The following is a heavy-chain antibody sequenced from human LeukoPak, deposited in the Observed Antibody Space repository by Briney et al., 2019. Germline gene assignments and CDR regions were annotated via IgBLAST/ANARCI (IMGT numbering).Heavy chain of an antibody. Sequence: PGGSLKLSCAASGFTFSSYAMSWVRQAPGKGLEWVSAICVGGETHYADSVKGRFTISRDSSENTLYLQMSGLRAEDTAVYYCAKGTRDAGYYFDYWGQGTLVTVSS. V-gene: IGHV3-23*01. CDR3: AKGTRDAGYYFDY. J-gene: IGHJ4*02. CDR1: GFTFSSYA. CDR2: ICVGGET. D-gene: IGHD1-7*01.